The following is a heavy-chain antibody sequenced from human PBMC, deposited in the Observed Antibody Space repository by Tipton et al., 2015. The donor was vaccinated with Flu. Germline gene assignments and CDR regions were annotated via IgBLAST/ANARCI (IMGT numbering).Heavy chain of an antibody. CDR3: ARRDYSNYVSDPKSWFDL. CDR2: VSRTGSS. CDR1: GDSISSDYY. Sequence: TLSLTCAVSGDSISSDYYWAWIRQFPGRGLEWIGTVSRTGSSNYNPSLKSRVTISIDTSKNQFSLKMKSVTAADMAVYYCARRDYSNYVSDPKSWFDLWGQGTQVTVSS. J-gene: IGHJ5*02. D-gene: IGHD4-11*01. V-gene: IGHV4-38-2*01.